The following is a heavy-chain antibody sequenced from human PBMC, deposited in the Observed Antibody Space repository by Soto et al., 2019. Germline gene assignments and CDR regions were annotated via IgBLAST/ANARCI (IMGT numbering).Heavy chain of an antibody. V-gene: IGHV4-61*08. CDR2: IHYSGNT. Sequence: SETLSLTCTVSGGSISSGGYYWSWIRQHPGQGLEWIGYIHYSGNTKYNPSLKSRVTISADTSKNQFSLKLSSVTAADTAVYYCARGHYDFWSGYFATIDYWGQGSLVTVSS. D-gene: IGHD3-3*01. CDR1: GGSISSGGYY. J-gene: IGHJ4*02. CDR3: ARGHYDFWSGYFATIDY.